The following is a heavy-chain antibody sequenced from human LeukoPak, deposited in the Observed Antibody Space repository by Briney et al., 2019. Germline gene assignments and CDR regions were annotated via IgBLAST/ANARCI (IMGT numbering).Heavy chain of an antibody. CDR1: GYTFTSYG. CDR3: ARERDIVVITDY. D-gene: IGHD3-22*01. V-gene: IGHV1-18*01. Sequence: GSVKVSCKASGYTFTSYGISWVRQAPGQGLEWMGWISAYNGNTNYAQNLQGRVTMTTDTSTSTAYMELRSLRSDDTALYYCARERDIVVITDYWGQGTLVTVSS. CDR2: ISAYNGNT. J-gene: IGHJ4*02.